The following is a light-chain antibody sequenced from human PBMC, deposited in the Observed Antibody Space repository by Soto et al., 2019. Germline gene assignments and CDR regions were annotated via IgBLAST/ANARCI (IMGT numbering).Light chain of an antibody. J-gene: IGKJ3*01. Sequence: DIQMTQSPTSLSASVGDRVTITCRASQDIRNFVAWYQQKPGKAPKLLIYAASTLQSGVPSRFSDSGSGSDFTLTINSLQPEGVATYSCQKYSSVPVFGPGTKVEIK. V-gene: IGKV1-27*01. CDR2: AAS. CDR1: QDIRNF. CDR3: QKYSSVPV.